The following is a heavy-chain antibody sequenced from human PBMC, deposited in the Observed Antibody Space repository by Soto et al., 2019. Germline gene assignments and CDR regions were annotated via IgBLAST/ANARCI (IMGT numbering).Heavy chain of an antibody. Sequence: GGSLRLSCAASGFTFSSYGMHWVRQAPGKGLGWVAVISYDGSNKYYADSVKGRFTISRDNSKNTLYLQMNSLRAEDTAVYYCAKDRYWVAATPRYFDYWGQGTLVTVSS. V-gene: IGHV3-30*18. CDR3: AKDRYWVAATPRYFDY. CDR1: GFTFSSYG. D-gene: IGHD2-15*01. J-gene: IGHJ4*02. CDR2: ISYDGSNK.